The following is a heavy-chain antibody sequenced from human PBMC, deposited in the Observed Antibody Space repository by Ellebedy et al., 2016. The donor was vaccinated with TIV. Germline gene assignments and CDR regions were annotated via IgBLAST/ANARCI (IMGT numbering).Heavy chain of an antibody. V-gene: IGHV1-2*02. CDR1: GYTFTGYY. J-gene: IGHJ4*02. Sequence: ASVKVSXXASGYTFTGYYMQWVRQAPGQGLEWMGWINPNSGGTNYAQKFQGRVTMTRDTSISTAYMELRSLRSDDTAVYYCARQVDTAMVTHLDYWGQGTLVTVSS. D-gene: IGHD5-18*01. CDR2: INPNSGGT. CDR3: ARQVDTAMVTHLDY.